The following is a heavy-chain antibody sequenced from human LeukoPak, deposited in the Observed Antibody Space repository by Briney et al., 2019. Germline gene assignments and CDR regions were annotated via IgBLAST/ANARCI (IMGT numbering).Heavy chain of an antibody. D-gene: IGHD3-10*01. CDR3: TRDSGTTGEVKFDP. Sequence: PSETLSLTCTVSGGSISSYYWSWIRQPAGKGLEWIGRIYGTGTITYNPSLQSRVTMSVDTSKNEFSLKMSSVTAADTAVCYCTRDSGTTGEVKFDPWGQGTLVAVSS. V-gene: IGHV4-4*07. CDR2: IYGTGTI. J-gene: IGHJ5*02. CDR1: GGSISSYY.